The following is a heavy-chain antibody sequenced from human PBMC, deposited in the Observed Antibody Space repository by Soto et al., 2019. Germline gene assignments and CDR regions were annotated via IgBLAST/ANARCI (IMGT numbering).Heavy chain of an antibody. CDR3: VRVTDGVYYDSSGYYDF. V-gene: IGHV1-18*03. D-gene: IGHD3-22*01. Sequence: ASVKVSCKASGYRFSAYGICWVRQAPGQGLQWMGWISTYSGNTNYAQDFRDRLTMTTDTSTNTAYMELRSLRSDDMAVYYCVRVTDGVYYDSSGYYDFWGQGTLGTAPQ. J-gene: IGHJ4*02. CDR2: ISTYSGNT. CDR1: GYRFSAYG.